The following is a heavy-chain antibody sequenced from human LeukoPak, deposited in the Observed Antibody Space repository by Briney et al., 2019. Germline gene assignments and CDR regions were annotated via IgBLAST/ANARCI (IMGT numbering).Heavy chain of an antibody. Sequence: SENLSLTCTVSGCTISSSSYYWGWIRQPPGKGLEWIGSIYYSGSTYYNPSLKSRVTISVDTSKNQFSLKLSSVTAADTAVYYCARPFSYSSGWYYFDYWGQGTLVTVSS. CDR2: IYYSGST. J-gene: IGHJ4*02. V-gene: IGHV4-39*01. CDR3: ARPFSYSSGWYYFDY. D-gene: IGHD6-19*01. CDR1: GCTISSSSYY.